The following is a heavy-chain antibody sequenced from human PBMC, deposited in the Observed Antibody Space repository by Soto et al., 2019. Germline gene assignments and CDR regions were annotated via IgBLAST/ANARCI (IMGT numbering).Heavy chain of an antibody. D-gene: IGHD3-3*01. CDR3: ARLRGDFWTGYHQIEY. Sequence: ASVKVSCKASGYTLTSYYIHWVRQAPGQGLEWMGIINPSGGSTSYAQNFQGRVTMTRDTSTSTVYMELTSLRSEDAAVYYCARLRGDFWTGYHQIEYWGQGTLVTVSS. CDR2: INPSGGST. V-gene: IGHV1-46*01. CDR1: GYTLTSYY. J-gene: IGHJ4*02.